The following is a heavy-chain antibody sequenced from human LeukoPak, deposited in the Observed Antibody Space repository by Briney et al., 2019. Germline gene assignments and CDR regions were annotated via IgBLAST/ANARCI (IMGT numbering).Heavy chain of an antibody. V-gene: IGHV3-53*01. D-gene: IGHD2-2*01. Sequence: GGSLRLSCAVSGFSVSSRYMTWVRQAPGKGLEWVSVFNTGGNTYYSDSVKGRFTISRDSSKSTLFLQMNNLRAEDTAVYFCASGICSGASCYVHYYGLDVWGQGTTVIVSS. CDR1: GFSVSSRY. CDR3: ASGICSGASCYVHYYGLDV. CDR2: FNTGGNT. J-gene: IGHJ6*02.